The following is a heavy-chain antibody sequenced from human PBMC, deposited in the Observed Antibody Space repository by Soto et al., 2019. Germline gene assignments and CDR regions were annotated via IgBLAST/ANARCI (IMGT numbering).Heavy chain of an antibody. CDR1: GFTFSSYG. V-gene: IGHV3-30*18. CDR2: ISYDGSNK. D-gene: IGHD1-26*01. J-gene: IGHJ5*02. Sequence: GGSLRLSCAASGFTFSSYGMHWVRQAPGKGLEWVAVISYDGSNKYYADSVKGRFTISRDNSKNTLYLQMNSLRAEDTAVYYCAKNSGNWFDPWGQGTLVTVPS. CDR3: AKNSGNWFDP.